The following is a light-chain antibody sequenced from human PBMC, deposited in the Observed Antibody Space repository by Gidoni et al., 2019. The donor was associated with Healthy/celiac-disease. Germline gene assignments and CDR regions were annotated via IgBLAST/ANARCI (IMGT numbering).Light chain of an antibody. CDR2: KAA. CDR3: QQYNSSPT. J-gene: IGKJ1*01. Sequence: IQITQSPSTLSASVGDRVTITCRASQSISSWLAWYQQKPGKAPKLLIYKAASLESGVPSRFSGSGSGTEFTLTISSLQPDDFATYYCQQYNSSPTFGQGTKVEIK. CDR1: QSISSW. V-gene: IGKV1-5*03.